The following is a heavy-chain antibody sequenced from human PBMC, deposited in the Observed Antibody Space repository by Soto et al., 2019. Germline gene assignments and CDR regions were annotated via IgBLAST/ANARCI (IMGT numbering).Heavy chain of an antibody. Sequence: PSETLSLTCTVSGGSISSSSYYWGWIRQPPGKGLEWIGSIYYSGSTYYNPSLKSRVTISVDTSKNQFSLKLSSVTAADTAVYYCARLVVVTANYAFDIWGQGTMVTVSS. CDR2: IYYSGST. CDR1: GGSISSSSYY. CDR3: ARLVVVTANYAFDI. D-gene: IGHD2-21*02. V-gene: IGHV4-39*01. J-gene: IGHJ3*02.